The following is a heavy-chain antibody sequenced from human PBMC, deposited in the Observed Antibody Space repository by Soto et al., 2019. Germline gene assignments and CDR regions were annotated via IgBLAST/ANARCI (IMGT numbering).Heavy chain of an antibody. CDR1: GYTLTELS. CDR3: ATVRTGPGAFDI. CDR2: FGPEDGET. Sequence: GASVKVSCKVSGYTLTELSMHWVRQAPGKELEWMGGFGPEDGETIYAQKFQGKVTITEDTSTDPAYMELSSLRSEDTAVYYCATVRTGPGAFDIWGQGTMVTVSS. J-gene: IGHJ3*02. D-gene: IGHD3-10*02. V-gene: IGHV1-24*01.